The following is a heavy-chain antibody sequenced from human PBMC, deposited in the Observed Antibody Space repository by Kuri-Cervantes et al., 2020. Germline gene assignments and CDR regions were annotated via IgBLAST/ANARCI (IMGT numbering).Heavy chain of an antibody. CDR1: GVTFSDYD. J-gene: IGHJ6*03. V-gene: IGHV3-11*04. D-gene: IGHD2-2*01. CDR3: VRGECSSTNCYAIGEHHYYYTDV. Sequence: GESLKISCAASGVTFSDYDMSWIRQAPGKGLEWLSYISGSGSTIYYADSVKDQLTISRDNAKNSLYLQMNSLRAEDTAVYYCVRGECSSTNCYAIGEHHYYYTDVWGKGPRSPSP. CDR2: ISGSGSTI.